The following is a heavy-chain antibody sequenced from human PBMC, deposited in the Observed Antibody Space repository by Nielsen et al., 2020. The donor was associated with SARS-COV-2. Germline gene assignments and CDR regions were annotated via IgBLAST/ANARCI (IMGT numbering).Heavy chain of an antibody. J-gene: IGHJ4*02. Sequence: GESLKISCAAFGFTFSSYAMHWVRQAPGKGLEWVAVISYDGSNKYYADSVKGRFTISRDNSKNTLYLQMNSLRGDDTAVYYCAREMYSSGWDWGPGTQVIVSS. CDR3: AREMYSSGWD. CDR1: GFTFSSYA. D-gene: IGHD6-25*01. V-gene: IGHV3-30-3*01. CDR2: ISYDGSNK.